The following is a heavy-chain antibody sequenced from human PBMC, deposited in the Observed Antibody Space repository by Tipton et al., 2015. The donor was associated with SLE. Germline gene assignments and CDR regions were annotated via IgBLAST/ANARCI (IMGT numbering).Heavy chain of an antibody. D-gene: IGHD5-18*01. CDR3: ARDRTRYSYGYDAFDI. CDR2: IRYDGSNK. Sequence: SLRLSCAASGFTFSSYGMHWVRQAPGKGLEWVAFIRYDGSNKYYADSVKGRFTISRDNSKNTLYLQMNSLRAEDTAVYYCARDRTRYSYGYDAFDIWGQGTMVTVSS. CDR1: GFTFSSYG. V-gene: IGHV3-30*02. J-gene: IGHJ3*02.